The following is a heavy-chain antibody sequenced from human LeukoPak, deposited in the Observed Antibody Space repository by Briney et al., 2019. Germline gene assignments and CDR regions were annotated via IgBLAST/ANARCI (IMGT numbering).Heavy chain of an antibody. Sequence: ASVKVSCKASGYTFTGYYMHWVRQAPGQGLEWMGWINPNSGGTNYAQKFQGRVTMTRDTSISTAYMELSSLRSEDTAVYYCARQGPENGSFDYWGQGTLVTVSS. J-gene: IGHJ4*02. CDR3: ARQGPENGSFDY. CDR2: INPNSGGT. D-gene: IGHD5-24*01. CDR1: GYTFTGYY. V-gene: IGHV1-2*02.